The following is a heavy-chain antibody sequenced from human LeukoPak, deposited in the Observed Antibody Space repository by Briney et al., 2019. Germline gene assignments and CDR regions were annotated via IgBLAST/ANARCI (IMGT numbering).Heavy chain of an antibody. V-gene: IGHV4-4*07. CDR3: ARSEYYYDSSGYYHHYFDY. D-gene: IGHD3-22*01. Sequence: SETLSLTCTVSGGSISSYYWSWIRQPAGKGLEWIGRIYTSGSTNYNPSLKSRVTISVDTSKNQFSLKLSSVTAADTAVYYCARSEYYYDSSGYYHHYFDYWGQGTLVTVS. CDR2: IYTSGST. CDR1: GGSISSYY. J-gene: IGHJ4*02.